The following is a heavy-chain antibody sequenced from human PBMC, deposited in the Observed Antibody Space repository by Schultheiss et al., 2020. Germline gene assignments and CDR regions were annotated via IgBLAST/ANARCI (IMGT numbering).Heavy chain of an antibody. Sequence: ASVKVSCKASGSTFTSYGISWVRQAPGQGLEWMGWMNPNSGITGYAQKFQGRVTMTTDTSASTAYMELSSLRSEDTAVYYCAKDPRLYSSGTRGAFDIWGQGTMVTVSS. J-gene: IGHJ3*02. CDR2: MNPNSGIT. CDR3: AKDPRLYSSGTRGAFDI. V-gene: IGHV1-18*01. CDR1: GSTFTSYG. D-gene: IGHD6-19*01.